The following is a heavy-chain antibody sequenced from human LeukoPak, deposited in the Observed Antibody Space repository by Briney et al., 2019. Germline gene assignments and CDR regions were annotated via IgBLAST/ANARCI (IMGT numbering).Heavy chain of an antibody. Sequence: VASVKVSCKASGGTFSSYAISWVRQAPGQGLEWMGGIIPIFGTANYAQKFQGRVTITADESTSTAYMELSSLRSEDTAVYYRARGADEGSVTDAFDIWGQGTMVTVSS. CDR3: ARGADEGSVTDAFDI. J-gene: IGHJ3*02. V-gene: IGHV1-69*13. CDR2: IIPIFGTA. CDR1: GGTFSSYA. D-gene: IGHD1-26*01.